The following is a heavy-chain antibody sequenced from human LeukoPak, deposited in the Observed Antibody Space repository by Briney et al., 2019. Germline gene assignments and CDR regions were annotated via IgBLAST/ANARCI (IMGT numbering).Heavy chain of an antibody. Sequence: ASVKVSCKASGYTFTSYDINWVRQATGQGLEWMGWMNPNSGNTGYAQKFQGRVTMTRNTSISTAYMELSSLRSEDTAVYYCARGESPFHYDGSGYVYWGQGTLVTVSS. CDR2: MNPNSGNT. J-gene: IGHJ4*02. CDR3: ARGESPFHYDGSGYVY. V-gene: IGHV1-8*01. CDR1: GYTFTSYD. D-gene: IGHD3-22*01.